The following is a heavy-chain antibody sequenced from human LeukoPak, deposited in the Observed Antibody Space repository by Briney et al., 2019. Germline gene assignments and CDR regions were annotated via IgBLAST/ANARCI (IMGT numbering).Heavy chain of an antibody. CDR1: GGSISSGSYY. Sequence: SETLSLTCTVSGGSISSGSYYWGWIRQPPGKGLEWIGSIYYSGSTYYNPSLKSRVTISVDTSKNQFSLKLSSVTAADTAVYYCARDGRGYSSSWYWFDPWGQGTLVTVSS. J-gene: IGHJ5*02. V-gene: IGHV4-39*07. CDR2: IYYSGST. CDR3: ARDGRGYSSSWYWFDP. D-gene: IGHD6-13*01.